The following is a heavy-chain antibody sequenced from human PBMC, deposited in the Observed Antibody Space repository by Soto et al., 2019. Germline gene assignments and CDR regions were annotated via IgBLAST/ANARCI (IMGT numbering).Heavy chain of an antibody. CDR3: ARDPLWHCDSSGYYKPFDY. CDR2: ISAYNGNT. J-gene: IGHJ4*02. V-gene: IGHV1-18*01. CDR1: GYTFTSYG. D-gene: IGHD3-22*01. Sequence: ASVKVSCKASGYTFTSYGISWVRQAPGQGLEWMGWISAYNGNTNYAQKLQGRVTMTTDTSTSTAYMELRSLRSDDTAVYYCARDPLWHCDSSGYYKPFDYWGQGTLVTVSS.